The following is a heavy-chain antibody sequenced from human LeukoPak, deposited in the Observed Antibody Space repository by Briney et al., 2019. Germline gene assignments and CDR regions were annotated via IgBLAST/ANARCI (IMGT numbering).Heavy chain of an antibody. CDR1: GFTFSSYA. V-gene: IGHV3-23*01. Sequence: PGGSLRLSCAGSGFTFSSYAMSWVRQAPGKGLEWVSAISGSGGSTYYADSVKGRFTISRDNSKNTLYLQMNSLRAEDTAVYYCAKVRGWFGELLLDYWGQGTLVTVSS. D-gene: IGHD3-10*01. CDR3: AKVRGWFGELLLDY. CDR2: ISGSGGST. J-gene: IGHJ4*02.